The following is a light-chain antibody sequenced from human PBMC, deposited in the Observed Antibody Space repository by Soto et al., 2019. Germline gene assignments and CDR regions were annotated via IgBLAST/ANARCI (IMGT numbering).Light chain of an antibody. Sequence: QSALTQPASVSGSPGQSITISCTGTSSDVGSYNLVSWYQHHPGKAPKVMIYESSKRPPGVSNRFSGSKSGNTASLTISGLQAEDEADYYCCSYASSSTLDVFGTGTKLTVL. CDR3: CSYASSSTLDV. V-gene: IGLV2-23*01. J-gene: IGLJ1*01. CDR2: ESS. CDR1: SSDVGSYNL.